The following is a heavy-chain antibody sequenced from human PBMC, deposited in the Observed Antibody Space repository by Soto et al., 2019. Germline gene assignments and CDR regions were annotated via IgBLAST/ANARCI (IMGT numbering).Heavy chain of an antibody. CDR1: GGSISNYY. D-gene: IGHD3-16*01. V-gene: IGHV4-59*01. Sequence: TLSLTCNVSGGSISNYYRTWIRQSPENGLEWIGYMYYNGNINYNPSLKSRVTISIDTSKNQYSLTLKSVSAADTAVYYCASGGNWFDPWGQGVPVTVSS. CDR3: ASGGNWFDP. CDR2: MYYNGNI. J-gene: IGHJ5*02.